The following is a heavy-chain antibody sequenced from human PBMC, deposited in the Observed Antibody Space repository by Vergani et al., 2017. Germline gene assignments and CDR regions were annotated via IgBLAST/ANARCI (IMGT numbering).Heavy chain of an antibody. D-gene: IGHD3-3*01. CDR3: ARVNDFWSGYSYYFDY. J-gene: IGHJ4*02. V-gene: IGHV3-23*01. Sequence: EVQLLESGGGLVQPGGSLRLSCAASGFTFSSYAMSWVRQAPGKGLEWVSAISGSGSTIYYADSVKGRFTISRDNAKNSLYLQMNSLRAEDTAVYYCARVNDFWSGYSYYFDYWGQGTLVTVSS. CDR2: ISGSGSTI. CDR1: GFTFSSYA.